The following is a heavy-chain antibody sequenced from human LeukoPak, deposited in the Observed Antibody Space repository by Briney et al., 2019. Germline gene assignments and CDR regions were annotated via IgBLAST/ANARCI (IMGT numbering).Heavy chain of an antibody. CDR2: IGFDESDK. J-gene: IGHJ4*02. CDR1: GFSFSSYG. Sequence: GGSLRLSCAASGFSFSSYGMHWVRQTPGKGLEWVAFIGFDESDKYYADSVEGRFTISRDTSKNRLYLQMNNLRAEDTAIYYCIKDHLGENYSTFDSWGQGTLVTVSS. D-gene: IGHD3-16*01. V-gene: IGHV3-30*02. CDR3: IKDHLGENYSTFDS.